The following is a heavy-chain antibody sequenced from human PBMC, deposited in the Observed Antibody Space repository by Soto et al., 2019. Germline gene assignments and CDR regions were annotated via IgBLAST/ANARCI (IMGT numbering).Heavy chain of an antibody. CDR2: IKQDGTEI. CDR1: GFTFSSYW. J-gene: IGHJ5*02. CDR3: ASYSGSYFPVGHDR. D-gene: IGHD1-26*01. Sequence: VRLSCVASGFTFSSYWMSWVRQAPGGGLEWVANIKQDGTEIHYVESVKGRFTIFRDNAKKSLYLQMNSLRAEDTAVYFCASYSGSYFPVGHDRWGQGTLVTVSS. V-gene: IGHV3-7*01.